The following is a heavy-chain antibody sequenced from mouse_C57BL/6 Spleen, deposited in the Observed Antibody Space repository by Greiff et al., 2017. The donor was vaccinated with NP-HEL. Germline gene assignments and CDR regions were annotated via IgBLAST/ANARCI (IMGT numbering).Heavy chain of an antibody. V-gene: IGHV1-52*01. CDR3: ARQTVVPYLDY. D-gene: IGHD1-1*01. CDR2: IDPSDSET. Sequence: QVQLKQPGAELVRPGSSVKLSCKASGYTFTSYWMHWVKQRPIQGLEWIGNIDPSDSETHYNQKFKDKATLTVDKSSSTAYMQLSSLTSEDSAVYYCARQTVVPYLDYWGQGTTLTVSS. CDR1: GYTFTSYW. J-gene: IGHJ2*01.